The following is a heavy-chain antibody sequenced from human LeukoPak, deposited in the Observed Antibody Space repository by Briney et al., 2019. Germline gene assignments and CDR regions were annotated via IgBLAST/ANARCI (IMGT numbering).Heavy chain of an antibody. V-gene: IGHV3-9*01. D-gene: IGHD3-16*01. CDR1: GFTFDDYA. Sequence: PGGSLRLSCAASGFTFDDYAMHWVRQAPGKGLEWVSGISWNSGSIGYADSVKGRFTISRDNAKNSLYLQMNSLRAEDTAVYYCARGSSGLDYWGQGTLVTVSS. J-gene: IGHJ4*02. CDR3: ARGSSGLDY. CDR2: ISWNSGSI.